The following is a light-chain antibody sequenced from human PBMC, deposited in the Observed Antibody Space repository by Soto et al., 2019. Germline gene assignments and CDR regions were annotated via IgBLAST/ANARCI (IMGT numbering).Light chain of an antibody. V-gene: IGKV1-5*01. Sequence: DIQMTQSPSTLSASVGDRVTITCRASQSISSWLAWYQQKPGKAPKLLIYDASSLESGVPSRFSGSVSGTEFTLTISRLQPDDFASYYCQQYDSYSRTFGQGTKVEIK. CDR3: QQYDSYSRT. CDR1: QSISSW. J-gene: IGKJ1*01. CDR2: DAS.